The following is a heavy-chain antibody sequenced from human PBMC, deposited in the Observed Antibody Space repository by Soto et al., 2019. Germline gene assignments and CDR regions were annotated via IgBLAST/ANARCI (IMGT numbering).Heavy chain of an antibody. D-gene: IGHD3-22*01. CDR2: IIPIFGTA. V-gene: IGHV1-69*01. CDR1: GGTFSSYA. CDR3: ARSNYYDSSGYSNWYFDL. Sequence: QVQLVQSGAEVKKPGSSVKVSCKASGGTFSSYAISWVRQAPGQGLEWMGGIIPIFGTANYAQKFQGRVTITADESTSTAYMELSSLRSEDTAVYYCARSNYYDSSGYSNWYFDLCGRGTLVTVSS. J-gene: IGHJ2*01.